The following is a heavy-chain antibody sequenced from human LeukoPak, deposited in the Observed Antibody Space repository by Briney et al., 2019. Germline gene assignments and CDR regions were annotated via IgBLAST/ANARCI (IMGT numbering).Heavy chain of an antibody. CDR1: GFTFSSYG. J-gene: IGHJ4*02. V-gene: IGHV3-23*01. CDR3: AKSGGITMVRGPYHY. D-gene: IGHD3-10*01. CDR2: ISGSGGST. Sequence: GGSLRLSCAVSGFTFSSYGMSWVRQAPGKGLEWVSAISGSGGSTYYADSVKGRFTISRDNSKNTLYLQMNSLRAEDTAVYYCAKSGGITMVRGPYHYWGQGTLVTVSS.